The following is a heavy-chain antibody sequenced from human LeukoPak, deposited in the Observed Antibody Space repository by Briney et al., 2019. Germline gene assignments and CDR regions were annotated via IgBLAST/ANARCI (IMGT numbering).Heavy chain of an antibody. CDR2: IYTSGST. CDR3: AREDCSSTSCYANYYCYMDV. V-gene: IGHV4-4*07. D-gene: IGHD2-2*01. CDR1: GGSISSYY. J-gene: IGHJ6*03. Sequence: SETLSLTYTVSGGSISSYYWSWIRQPAGKGLEWIGRIYTSGSTNYNPSLKSRVTISVDTSKNQFSLKLSSVTAADTAVYYCAREDCSSTSCYANYYCYMDVWGKGTTVTVSS.